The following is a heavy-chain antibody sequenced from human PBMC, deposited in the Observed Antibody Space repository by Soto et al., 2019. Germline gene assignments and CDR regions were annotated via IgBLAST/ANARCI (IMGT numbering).Heavy chain of an antibody. CDR2: ISASAGSA. V-gene: IGHV3-23*01. CDR1: GFTFRNYA. J-gene: IGHJ4*02. Sequence: GGSLRLSCVASGFTFRNYAMAWVRQAPGKGLEWVGVISASAGSAYYGNSVKGRFTISRDNFRDTVYLQMNDLRVEDTARYYCAKRSSYNLRDPLDDWGQGILVTVSS. CDR3: AKRSSYNLRDPLDD. D-gene: IGHD3-10*01.